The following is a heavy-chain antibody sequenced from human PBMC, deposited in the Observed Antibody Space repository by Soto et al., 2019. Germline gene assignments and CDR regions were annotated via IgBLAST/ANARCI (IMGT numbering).Heavy chain of an antibody. CDR1: GFTRSTYT. J-gene: IGHJ4*02. D-gene: IGHD2-2*01. Sequence: EGSLRRSCAASGFTRSTYTMSWVRQAPGKGLEWVSSISGGGDSTSYADSVQGRFTISRDNPKHTLYLQMNSLRAEDTALYYCAKARCSTANCYVPDYWGQGTLVTVSS. V-gene: IGHV3-23*01. CDR2: ISGGGDST. CDR3: AKARCSTANCYVPDY.